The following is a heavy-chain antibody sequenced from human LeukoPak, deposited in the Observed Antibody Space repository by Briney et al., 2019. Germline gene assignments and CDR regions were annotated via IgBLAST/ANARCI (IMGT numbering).Heavy chain of an antibody. CDR1: GYRFITFG. CDR2: INPYNDNR. CDR3: ARFQASEFRGFDH. D-gene: IGHD3-10*01. J-gene: IGHJ4*02. Sequence: ASVKVSCKTSGYRFITFGINWVRQAPGQGLEWMGWINPYNDNRYYAKKFQDRFNMTTDTSTSTVYLELQTLTSDDTAIYYCARFQASEFRGFDHWGQGTLITVSS. V-gene: IGHV1-18*01.